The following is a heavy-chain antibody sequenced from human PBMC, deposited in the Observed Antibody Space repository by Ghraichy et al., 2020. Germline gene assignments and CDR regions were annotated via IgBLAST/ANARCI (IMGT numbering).Heavy chain of an antibody. CDR3: AKDRNYYDSSGSYY. J-gene: IGHJ4*02. V-gene: IGHV3-23*01. CDR1: GFTFSSYA. Sequence: GESLNISCAASGFTFSSYAMSWVRQAPGKGLEWVSAISGSGGSTYYADSVKGRFTISRDNSKNTLYLQMNSLRAEDTAVYYCAKDRNYYDSSGSYYWGQGTLVTVSS. CDR2: ISGSGGST. D-gene: IGHD3-22*01.